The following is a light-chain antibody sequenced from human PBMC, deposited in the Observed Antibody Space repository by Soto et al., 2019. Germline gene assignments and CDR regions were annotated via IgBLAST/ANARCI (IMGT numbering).Light chain of an antibody. J-gene: IGKJ4*01. CDR1: QSVSNNY. V-gene: IGKV3-20*01. CDR3: QHYGSSLT. Sequence: EIVLTQSPATLSLSPVYISTLSCVASQSVSNNYLAWYQQKPGQAPRLLIYGASSRATGIPDRFSGSGSGTEFTLTISRLEPEDFAVYFCQHYGSSLTSGGGTKADIK. CDR2: GAS.